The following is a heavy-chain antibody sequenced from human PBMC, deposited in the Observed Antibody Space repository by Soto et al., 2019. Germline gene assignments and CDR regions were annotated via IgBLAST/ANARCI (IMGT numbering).Heavy chain of an antibody. CDR2: IYWDDDK. Sequence: QITLKESGPTLVKPTQTLTLTCTFSGFSLSTSGVGVGWIRQPPGKALEWHALIYWDDDKRYSPSLKSRLTITKDTSKNQVVLTMTNMDPVDTATYYCAHSPATVTTGYYFDYWGQGTLVTVSS. V-gene: IGHV2-5*02. CDR3: AHSPATVTTGYYFDY. CDR1: GFSLSTSGVG. D-gene: IGHD4-17*01. J-gene: IGHJ4*02.